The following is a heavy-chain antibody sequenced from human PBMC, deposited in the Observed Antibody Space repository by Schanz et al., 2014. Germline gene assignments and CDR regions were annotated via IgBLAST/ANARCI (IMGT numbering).Heavy chain of an antibody. CDR3: AKSYATSGYSGFDY. Sequence: QVQLVESGGGVVQPGRSLRLSCAASGFTFSNHAMHWVRQAPGKGLEWVAVTSYDGNNKYYADSVKGRFTISRDNSKNTLYLQMNSLRTEDTAVYFCAKSYATSGYSGFDYWGQGTLVTVSS. V-gene: IGHV3-30*04. J-gene: IGHJ4*02. CDR2: TSYDGNNK. D-gene: IGHD3-22*01. CDR1: GFTFSNHA.